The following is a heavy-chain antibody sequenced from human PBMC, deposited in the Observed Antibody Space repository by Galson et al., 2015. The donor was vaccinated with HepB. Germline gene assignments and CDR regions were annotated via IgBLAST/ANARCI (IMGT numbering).Heavy chain of an antibody. J-gene: IGHJ4*02. CDR3: ARRSVPRQYYYGSGSYYPRGFAHSSVDY. Sequence: TLSLTCTVSGGSISSYYWSWIRQPPGKGLEWIGYVYHSGTTNYNPSLKSRVTISVDTSKKQFSLKLSSVTAADTAVYYCARRSVPRQYYYGSGSYYPRGFAHSSVDYWGQGTLVTVSS. CDR2: VYHSGTT. D-gene: IGHD3-10*01. CDR1: GGSISSYY. V-gene: IGHV4-59*01.